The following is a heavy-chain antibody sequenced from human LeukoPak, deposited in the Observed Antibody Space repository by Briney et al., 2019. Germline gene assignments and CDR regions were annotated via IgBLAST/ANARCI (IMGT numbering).Heavy chain of an antibody. D-gene: IGHD7-27*01. J-gene: IGHJ3*01. CDR2: IYSGGTT. CDR3: ARVLGIYAFDV. Sequence: GGSLRLSCAASGFTVSTNYMSWVRQAPGKRLEWVSVIYSGGTTYYADSVKGRFTISRDSSKNTLYVQMNSLRADDTAVYYCARVLGIYAFDVWGQGTMVTVS. CDR1: GFTVSTNY. V-gene: IGHV3-66*02.